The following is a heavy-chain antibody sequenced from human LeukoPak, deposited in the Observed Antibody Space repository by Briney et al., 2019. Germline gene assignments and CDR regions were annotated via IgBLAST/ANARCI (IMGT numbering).Heavy chain of an antibody. J-gene: IGHJ4*02. D-gene: IGHD3-16*02. CDR1: GFTFSDYW. CDR3: ARTPPRGNYRSPIFYLDY. V-gene: IGHV3-7*01. Sequence: PGGSLRLSCVASGFTFSDYWMSWVRQAPGKGLEWVANIKEDGSEKDYVDSVKGRFTISRDNTKNSLYVQMNSLRAEDTAVYHCARTPPRGNYRSPIFYLDYWGQGTLVTVSS. CDR2: IKEDGSEK.